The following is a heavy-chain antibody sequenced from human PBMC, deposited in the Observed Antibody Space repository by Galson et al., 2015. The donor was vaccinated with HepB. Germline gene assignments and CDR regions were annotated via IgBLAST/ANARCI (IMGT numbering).Heavy chain of an antibody. CDR3: AKDRSSWRVLYYFDY. D-gene: IGHD6-13*01. CDR1: GFTFDDYA. J-gene: IGHJ4*02. V-gene: IGHV3-9*01. Sequence: SLRLSCAASGFTFDDYAMHWVRQAPGKGLEWVSGISWNSGSIGYADSVKGRFTISRDNAKNSLYLQMNSLRAEDTALYYCAKDRSSWRVLYYFDYWGQGTLVTVSS. CDR2: ISWNSGSI.